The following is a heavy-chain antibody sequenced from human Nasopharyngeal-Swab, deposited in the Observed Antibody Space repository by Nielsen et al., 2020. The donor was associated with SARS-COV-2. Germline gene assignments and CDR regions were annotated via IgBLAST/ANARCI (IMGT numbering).Heavy chain of an antibody. Sequence: GGSLRLSCAASGFTFSSYGMHWVRQAPGKGLEWVAVISYDGSNKYYADSVKGRFTIFRDNSKNTLYLQMNSLGAEDTAVYYCAKGSYYYDSYGAFDIWGQGTMVTVSS. J-gene: IGHJ3*02. V-gene: IGHV3-30*18. D-gene: IGHD3-22*01. CDR1: GFTFSSYG. CDR2: ISYDGSNK. CDR3: AKGSYYYDSYGAFDI.